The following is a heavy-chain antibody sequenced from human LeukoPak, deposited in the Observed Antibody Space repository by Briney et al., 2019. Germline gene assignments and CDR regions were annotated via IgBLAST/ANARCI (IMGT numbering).Heavy chain of an antibody. CDR3: ARTTEAHSWRTRYYDYYMDV. D-gene: IGHD6-13*01. J-gene: IGHJ6*03. CDR1: GGSISSYY. CDR2: IYYSGST. Sequence: SETLSLTCTVSGGSISSYYWSWIRQPPGKGLEWIGYIYYSGSTNYNPSLKSRVTISVDTSKNQFSLKLSSETAADTAVYYCARTTEAHSWRTRYYDYYMDVWGKGTTVTVS. V-gene: IGHV4-59*01.